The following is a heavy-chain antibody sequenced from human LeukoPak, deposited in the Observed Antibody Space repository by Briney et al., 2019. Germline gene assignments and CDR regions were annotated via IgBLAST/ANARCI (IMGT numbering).Heavy chain of an antibody. CDR2: INPNSGGT. V-gene: IGHV1-2*02. J-gene: IGHJ4*02. CDR1: GYTFTGYY. CDR3: AGGGEYYDSSGYYKFLVDY. D-gene: IGHD3-22*01. Sequence: GASAKVSCKASGYTFTGYYMHWVRQAPGQGLEWMGWINPNSGGTNYAQKFQGRVTMTRDTSISTAYMELSRLRSDDTAVYYCAGGGEYYDSSGYYKFLVDYWGQGTLVTVSS.